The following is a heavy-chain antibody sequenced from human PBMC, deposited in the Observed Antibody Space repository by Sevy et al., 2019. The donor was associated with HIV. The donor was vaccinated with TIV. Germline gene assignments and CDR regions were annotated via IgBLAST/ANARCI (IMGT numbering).Heavy chain of an antibody. J-gene: IGHJ4*02. V-gene: IGHV3-7*01. CDR2: IKQDGSET. CDR1: GFILSMYW. CDR3: ARAYYKFCGGDCYLDY. D-gene: IGHD2-21*02. Sequence: GGSLRLSCAASGFILSMYWMSWVRQAPGKGLEWVAKIKQDGSETYYVDSVKGRFTISRDNAKNSLYLQMKSLRADDTAVYYCARAYYKFCGGDCYLDYWGQGPLVTVSS.